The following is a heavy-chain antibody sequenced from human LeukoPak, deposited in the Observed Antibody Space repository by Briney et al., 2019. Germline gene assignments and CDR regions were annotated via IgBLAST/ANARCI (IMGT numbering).Heavy chain of an antibody. CDR3: ARDDDWNYEDY. D-gene: IGHD1-7*01. CDR2: IKQDGSEK. Sequence: GGSLRLSCAASGFTFSNYWMSWVRQAPGKGLEWVANIKQDGSEKYYVDSVKGRFTISRDNAKNSLYLQMNSLRAEDTAVYYCARDDDWNYEDYWGQGTLVSVSS. V-gene: IGHV3-7*01. J-gene: IGHJ4*02. CDR1: GFTFSNYW.